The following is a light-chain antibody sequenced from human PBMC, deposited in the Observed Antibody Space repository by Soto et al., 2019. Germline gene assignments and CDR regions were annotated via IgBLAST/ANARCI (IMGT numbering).Light chain of an antibody. CDR1: SSNIGSNP. Sequence: QPVLTQPPSASGTPGQRVTISCSGSSSNIGSNPVNWYQQLPGTAPKLLIYTNNQRPSGVPDRFSGSKSGTSASLAISGLQSEDEADYYCAAWDDSLHGPVFGGGTQLTVL. CDR3: AAWDDSLHGPV. CDR2: TNN. J-gene: IGLJ2*01. V-gene: IGLV1-44*01.